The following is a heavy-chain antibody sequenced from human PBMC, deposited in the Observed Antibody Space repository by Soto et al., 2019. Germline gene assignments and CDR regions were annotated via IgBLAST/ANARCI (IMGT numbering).Heavy chain of an antibody. J-gene: IGHJ6*02. CDR3: AEDARDDAYGDYDGIYYGMDV. Sequence: EVQLLESGGGLVQPGGSLRLSCASSGFTFSNYAMSWVRQAPGKGLEWVSTTSGSGGLTYYTDSVKGRFTISRDNFKNEPYLQTKSLRAEDTASDDCAEDARDDAYGDYDGIYYGMDVWGQGTTVTVSS. D-gene: IGHD4-17*01. CDR1: GFTFSNYA. V-gene: IGHV3-23*01. CDR2: TSGSGGLT.